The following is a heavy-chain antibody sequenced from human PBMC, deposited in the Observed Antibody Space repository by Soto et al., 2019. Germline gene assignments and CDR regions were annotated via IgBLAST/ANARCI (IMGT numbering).Heavy chain of an antibody. J-gene: IGHJ4*02. V-gene: IGHV4-59*08. Sequence: QVQLQESGPGLVKPSETLSLTCTVSGGSISSYYWSWIRQPPGKGLEWIGYIYYSGSTNYNPPLXSXAXIXXDTSKNQFSLQLSSVTAADPAVYYCARRSGSSFDYWGQGTLGTVSS. CDR2: IYYSGST. D-gene: IGHD7-27*01. CDR1: GGSISSYY. CDR3: ARRSGSSFDY.